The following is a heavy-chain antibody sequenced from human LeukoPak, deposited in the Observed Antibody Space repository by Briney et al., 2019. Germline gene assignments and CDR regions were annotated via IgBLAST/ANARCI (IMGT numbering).Heavy chain of an antibody. CDR3: ARLSSSRDYFDY. D-gene: IGHD6-6*01. CDR1: GYTFTGYY. J-gene: IGHJ4*02. Sequence: ASVKVSCKASGYTFTGYYMHWVRQAPGQGLEWMGWINPNSGGTNYAQKFQGRVTMTRDTSISTAYMELSRLRSDDTAVYYCARLSSSRDYFDYWGQGTLVTVSS. V-gene: IGHV1-2*02. CDR2: INPNSGGT.